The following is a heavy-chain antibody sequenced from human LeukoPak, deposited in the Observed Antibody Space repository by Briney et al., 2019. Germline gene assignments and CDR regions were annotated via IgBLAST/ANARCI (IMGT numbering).Heavy chain of an antibody. J-gene: IGHJ4*02. D-gene: IGHD2-21*01. CDR3: ARSIVRVRKRNDY. Sequence: ASVKVSCKASGYTFTSYDIIWVRQASGQGLEWMGWMNPNSGHTGYAQKFQGRVTMTRTTSISTAYMELTSLTSEDSAVYYCARSIVRVRKRNDYWGQGTLVTVSS. CDR2: MNPNSGHT. V-gene: IGHV1-8*01. CDR1: GYTFTSYD.